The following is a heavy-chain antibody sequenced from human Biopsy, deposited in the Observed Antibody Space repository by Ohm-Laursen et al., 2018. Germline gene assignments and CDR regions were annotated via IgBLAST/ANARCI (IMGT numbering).Heavy chain of an antibody. V-gene: IGHV1-2*02. D-gene: IGHD2-15*01. CDR1: GYTFTGQY. Sequence: ASVKVSCKASGYTFTGQYLHWVRQVPGQGLEWMGWVNPHSGTTKFAQDFQGRVTMTRDTSITTAYMELRRLRSDDTAVYYCAKGQDLRGGAEYFQHWGQGALVTVSS. CDR2: VNPHSGTT. CDR3: AKGQDLRGGAEYFQH. J-gene: IGHJ1*01.